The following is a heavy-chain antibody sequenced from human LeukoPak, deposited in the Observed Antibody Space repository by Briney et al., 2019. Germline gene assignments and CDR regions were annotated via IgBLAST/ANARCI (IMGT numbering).Heavy chain of an antibody. J-gene: IGHJ4*02. Sequence: VGSLRLSCAASGFTFSTYAMDWVRQAPGTGLEWVSLITGDGRTIYYAESVKGRFTISRDNSKNILYLQMNSLRADDTAVYYCAKDLTPDGLFELDYWGQGTLVTVSS. CDR2: ITGDGRTI. CDR1: GFTFSTYA. V-gene: IGHV3-23*01. D-gene: IGHD3-9*01. CDR3: AKDLTPDGLFELDY.